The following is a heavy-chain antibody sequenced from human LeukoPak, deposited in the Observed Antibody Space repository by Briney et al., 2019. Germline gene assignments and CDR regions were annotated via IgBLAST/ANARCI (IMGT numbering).Heavy chain of an antibody. CDR2: IKADGGEK. J-gene: IGHJ6*04. CDR1: GFTFSTYW. CDR3: AELGITMIGGV. Sequence: GGSLRLSCAASGFTFSTYWMNWFRQTPGKGLEWVAKIKADGGEKDHVASVKGRFTISRDNAKNSLYLRMNSLRAEDTAVYYCAELGITMIGGVWGKGTTVTISS. V-gene: IGHV3-7*01. D-gene: IGHD3-10*02.